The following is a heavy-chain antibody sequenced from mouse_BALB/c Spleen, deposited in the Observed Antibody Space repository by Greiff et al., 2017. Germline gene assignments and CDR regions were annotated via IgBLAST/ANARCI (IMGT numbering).Heavy chain of an antibody. D-gene: IGHD2-3*01. CDR3: ARGDDWFAY. V-gene: IGHV5-6-5*01. CDR2: ISSGGST. J-gene: IGHJ3*01. Sequence: EVQRVESGGGLVKPGGSLKLSCAASGFTFSSYAMSWVRQTPEKRLEWVASISSGGSTYYPDSVKGRFTISRDNARNILYLQMSSLRSEDTAMYYCARGDDWFAYWGQGTLVTVSA. CDR1: GFTFSSYA.